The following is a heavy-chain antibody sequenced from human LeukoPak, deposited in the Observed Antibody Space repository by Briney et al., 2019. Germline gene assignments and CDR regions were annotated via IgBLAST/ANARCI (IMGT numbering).Heavy chain of an antibody. V-gene: IGHV4-39*01. J-gene: IGHJ4*02. CDR1: GDSISSSSYY. CDR2: IYFSGST. Sequence: PSETLSLTCSVSGDSISSSSYYWGWIRQPPGKGLDWIGSIYFSGSTYYNPSLKSRVTISVDTSRNQFSLRLSSVTAADTAVYYCARGNGYFDWLLSNYWGQGTLVTVSS. D-gene: IGHD3-9*01. CDR3: ARGNGYFDWLLSNY.